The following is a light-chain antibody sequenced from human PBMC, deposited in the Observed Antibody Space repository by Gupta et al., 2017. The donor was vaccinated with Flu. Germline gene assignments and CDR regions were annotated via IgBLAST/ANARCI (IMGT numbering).Light chain of an antibody. CDR3: QQYGGLPRT. CDR2: QAS. J-gene: IGKJ1*01. Sequence: ERATLFCRASQSVSSDYLAWYQQRPGQPPRLLVYQASNRATGIPARFSGRGSGTYFTLTISRLEPEDFAMYYCQQYGGLPRTFGQGTKVEIK. V-gene: IGKV3-20*01. CDR1: QSVSSDY.